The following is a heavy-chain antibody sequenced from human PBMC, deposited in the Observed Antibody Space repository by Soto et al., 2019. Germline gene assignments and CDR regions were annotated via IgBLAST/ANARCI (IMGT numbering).Heavy chain of an antibody. Sequence: VGSLRLSCAASGFTFSSYWMSWVRQAPGKGLEWVANIKQDGSEKYYVDSVKGRFTISRDNAKNSLYLQMNSLRAEDTAVYYCARELELPHFDYWGQGTLVTVSS. CDR1: GFTFSSYW. D-gene: IGHD1-7*01. V-gene: IGHV3-7*03. CDR3: ARELELPHFDY. CDR2: IKQDGSEK. J-gene: IGHJ4*02.